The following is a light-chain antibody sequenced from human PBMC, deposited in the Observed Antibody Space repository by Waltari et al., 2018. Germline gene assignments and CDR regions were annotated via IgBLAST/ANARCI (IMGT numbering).Light chain of an antibody. J-gene: IGLJ3*02. CDR3: QSYGRDWV. Sequence: QSVLTQPPSVSGAPGQRVPIPCTGSRTKIGAGYAVHWYPPLPGTDPNLLIYGNNNRPSGVPDRFSGSKSGTSASLAITGLQTEDESYYYCQSYGRDWVFGGGTKLTVL. CDR2: GNN. V-gene: IGLV1-40*01. CDR1: RTKIGAGYA.